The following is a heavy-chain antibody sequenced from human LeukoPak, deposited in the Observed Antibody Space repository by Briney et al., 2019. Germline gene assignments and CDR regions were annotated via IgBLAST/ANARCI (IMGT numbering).Heavy chain of an antibody. CDR1: GGSISSSSYY. V-gene: IGHV4-39*01. J-gene: IGHJ3*02. CDR2: IYYSGST. D-gene: IGHD3-3*01. CDR3: AYRSGFLEWLLHHDAFDI. Sequence: PSETLSLTCTVSGGSISSSSYYWGWIRQPPGKGLEWIGSIYYSGSTYYNPSLKSRVTISVDTSKNQFSLKLSSVTAADTAVYYCAYRSGFLEWLLHHDAFDIWGQGTMVTVSS.